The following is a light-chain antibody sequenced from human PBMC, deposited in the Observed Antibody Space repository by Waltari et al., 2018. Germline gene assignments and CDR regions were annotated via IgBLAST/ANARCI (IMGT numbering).Light chain of an antibody. CDR1: QDISNY. CDR2: GAS. V-gene: IGKV1-16*02. CDR3: QQYNSFPLT. J-gene: IGKJ4*01. Sequence: DIKMTQSRSSLSSSVGDRVTITCRASQDISNYLVWFQQKPGKAPKSLIYGASNLQSGVPSKFSGSGSGTDFTLTISSLQPEDSATYYCQQYNSFPLTFGGGTKVEIK.